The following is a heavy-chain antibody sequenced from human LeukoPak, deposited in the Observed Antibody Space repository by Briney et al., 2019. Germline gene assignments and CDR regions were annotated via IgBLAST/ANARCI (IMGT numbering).Heavy chain of an antibody. V-gene: IGHV4-39*01. CDR1: GGSISSSSYY. Sequence: SETLSLTCTVSGGSISSSSYYWGWIRQPPGKGLEWFGSIYYSGSTYYNPSLKSRVTISVDTSKNQFSLKLSSVTAADTAVYYCARLTGEYYWGQGTLVTVSS. CDR3: ARLTGEYY. D-gene: IGHD3-16*01. CDR2: IYYSGST. J-gene: IGHJ4*02.